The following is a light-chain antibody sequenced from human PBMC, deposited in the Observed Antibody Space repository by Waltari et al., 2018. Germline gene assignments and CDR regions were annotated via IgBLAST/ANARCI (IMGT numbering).Light chain of an antibody. CDR3: QSYDDTTNQV. Sequence: NFMLTQPHSVSESPGKTVTISCTRSSGSIASSYVPWYQQRPGSAPTTVIYDDDLRPSGVPDRFSGSIDSSSNSASLTISGLKTEDEADYYCQSYDDTTNQVFGGGTKLTVL. V-gene: IGLV6-57*04. CDR1: SGSIASSY. CDR2: DDD. J-gene: IGLJ2*01.